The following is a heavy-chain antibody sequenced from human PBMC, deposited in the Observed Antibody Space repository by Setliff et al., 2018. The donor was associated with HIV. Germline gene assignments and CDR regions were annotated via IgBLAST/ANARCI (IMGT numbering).Heavy chain of an antibody. V-gene: IGHV4-38-2*02. D-gene: IGHD3-10*01. J-gene: IGHJ4*02. CDR2: VNHRGDT. Sequence: SETLSLSCSVSGFSISSGHYWGWIRQSPGKGLEWIGSVNHRGDTYYIASLKSRVTMSVDTSKNQFFLNLASVTASDTAIYYCARQPPLSVLQVWFGDYWGQGMLVTVS. CDR1: GFSISSGHY. CDR3: ARQPPLSVLQVWFGDY.